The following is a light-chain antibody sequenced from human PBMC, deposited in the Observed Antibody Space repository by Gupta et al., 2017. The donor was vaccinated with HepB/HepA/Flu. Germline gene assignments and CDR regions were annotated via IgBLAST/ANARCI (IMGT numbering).Light chain of an antibody. V-gene: IGLV1-47*01. Sequence: QSVLTHPPSASGTPGQWITISCSGNSSNIGSHYVYLYQQLPGTAPKLLIYRNNQPPSVVPDRFSGSKSGTSPSLAISGLRSEDEADYYCAAWDDSLSGHVVFGGGTKLTVL. J-gene: IGLJ2*01. CDR3: AAWDDSLSGHVV. CDR1: SSNIGSHY. CDR2: RNN.